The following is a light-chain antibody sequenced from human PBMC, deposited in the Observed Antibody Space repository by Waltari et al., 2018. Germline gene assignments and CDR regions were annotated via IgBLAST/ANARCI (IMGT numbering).Light chain of an antibody. Sequence: EIVMTQSPATLSFSPGERATLSCRASQSVSSNVAVDQQTPGQDPRCLIYGASTRANGIPARFSGSGSGTDFTLTISSLQSEDFAVYYCQQYNNWPRTFGQGTKVEIK. J-gene: IGKJ1*01. CDR3: QQYNNWPRT. CDR2: GAS. CDR1: QSVSSN. V-gene: IGKV3-15*01.